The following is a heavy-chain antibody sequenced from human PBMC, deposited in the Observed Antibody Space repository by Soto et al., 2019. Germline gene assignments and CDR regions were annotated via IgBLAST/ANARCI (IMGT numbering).Heavy chain of an antibody. V-gene: IGHV3-15*07. Sequence: EVQLVESGGGLVKPGGSLRLSCAASGFTFSNAWMNWVRQAPGKGLEWVGRIKSKTDGGTTDYAAPVKGRFTISRDDSKNTLYLQMNNLKTEDTAVYYCTTFLTDYGEGITRCPWGQGTLVTVSS. CDR3: TTFLTDYGEGITRCP. D-gene: IGHD4-17*01. CDR1: GFTFSNAW. J-gene: IGHJ5*02. CDR2: IKSKTDGGTT.